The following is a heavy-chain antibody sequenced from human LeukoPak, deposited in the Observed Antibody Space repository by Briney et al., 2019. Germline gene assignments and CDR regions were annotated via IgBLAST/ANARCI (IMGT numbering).Heavy chain of an antibody. J-gene: IGHJ3*02. CDR2: IYSGGST. Sequence: GGSLRPSCAASGFTISSNYMSWVRQAPGKGLEWVSVIYSGGSTYYADSVKGRFTISRDKSKNTLYLQMNSLRAEDTAVYYCAREWFRAGIAFDIWGQGSMVTVSS. CDR3: AREWFRAGIAFDI. V-gene: IGHV3-53*01. D-gene: IGHD3-10*01. CDR1: GFTISSNY.